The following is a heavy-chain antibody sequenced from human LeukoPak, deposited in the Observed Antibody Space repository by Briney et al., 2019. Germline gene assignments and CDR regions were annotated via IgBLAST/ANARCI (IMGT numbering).Heavy chain of an antibody. CDR1: GYTFTGYY. CDR2: INPNSGGT. J-gene: IGHJ6*03. Sequence: ASVKVSCKASGYTFTGYYMHWVRQAPGQGLEWMGWINPNSGGTNYAQKFRGRVTMTRDTSISTAYMELSRLRSDDTAVYYCARDSGYSYGYNPLGWDYYYMDVWGKGTTVTVSS. V-gene: IGHV1-2*02. D-gene: IGHD5-18*01. CDR3: ARDSGYSYGYNPLGWDYYYMDV.